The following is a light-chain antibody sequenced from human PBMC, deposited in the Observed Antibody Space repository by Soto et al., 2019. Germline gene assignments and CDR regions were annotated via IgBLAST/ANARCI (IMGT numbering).Light chain of an antibody. J-gene: IGKJ5*01. CDR2: NAS. V-gene: IGKV3-11*01. Sequence: ETVLTQSPATLSLSPGERATLSCRASQSVSRFFAWYQQKPGKAPRLLIYNASNRATGIPSRFSGSGSGTDFTLTIISLEPEDFAVYYCQQRGNWSPITFGQGTRLDIK. CDR1: QSVSRF. CDR3: QQRGNWSPIT.